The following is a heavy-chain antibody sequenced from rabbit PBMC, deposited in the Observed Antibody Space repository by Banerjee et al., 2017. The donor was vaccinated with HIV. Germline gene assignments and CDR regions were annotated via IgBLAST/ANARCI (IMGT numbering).Heavy chain of an antibody. CDR2: INTGSGIT. Sequence: QQQLEESGGGLVKPEGSLTLSCKASGIDFSRCGISWVRQAPGKGLEWIGYINTGSGITSYASWAKGRFTISKTSSTTVTLQMTSLTAADTATYFCARDLAGVISWNFGLWGPGTLVTVS. CDR3: ARDLAGVISWNFGL. V-gene: IGHV1S45*01. CDR1: GIDFSRCG. D-gene: IGHD1-1*01. J-gene: IGHJ4*01.